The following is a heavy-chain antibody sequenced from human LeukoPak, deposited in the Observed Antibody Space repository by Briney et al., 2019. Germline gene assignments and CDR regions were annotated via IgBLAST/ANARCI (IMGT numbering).Heavy chain of an antibody. J-gene: IGHJ4*02. D-gene: IGHD5-18*01. Sequence: SETLSLPCTVSGGSISSYYWSWIRQPPGKGLEWIGYIYYSGSTNYNPSLKSRVTISVDTSKTQFSLKLGSVTAADTAMYYCARRRGYSLDYWGQGTLVTVSS. V-gene: IGHV4-59*08. CDR3: ARRRGYSLDY. CDR1: GGSISSYY. CDR2: IYYSGST.